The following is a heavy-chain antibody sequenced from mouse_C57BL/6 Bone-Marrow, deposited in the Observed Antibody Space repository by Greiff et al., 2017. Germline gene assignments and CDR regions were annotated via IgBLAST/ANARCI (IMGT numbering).Heavy chain of an antibody. CDR3: ARDYYGSSYEAWFAY. D-gene: IGHD1-1*01. V-gene: IGHV1-82*01. J-gene: IGHJ3*01. Sequence: QVQLQQSGPELVKPGASVKISCKASGYAFSSSWMNWVKQRPGKGLEWIGRIYPGDGDTNYNGKFKGKATLTADKSSSTAYMQLSRLTSEDSAVXVCARDYYGSSYEAWFAYWGQGTLVTVSA. CDR1: GYAFSSSW. CDR2: IYPGDGDT.